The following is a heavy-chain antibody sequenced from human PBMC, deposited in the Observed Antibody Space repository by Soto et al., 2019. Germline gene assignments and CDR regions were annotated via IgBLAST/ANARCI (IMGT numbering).Heavy chain of an antibody. CDR3: ARDDFPYGSGSYPKSY. V-gene: IGHV3-48*02. D-gene: IGHD3-10*01. Sequence: EVQLVESGGGLVQPGGSLRLSCAASGFTFSSYSMNWVRQAPGKGLEWVSYISSSSSTIYYADSVKGRFTISRDNAKNSLYLQMNSLRDEDTAVYYCARDDFPYGSGSYPKSYWGQGTLVTVSS. J-gene: IGHJ4*02. CDR2: ISSSSSTI. CDR1: GFTFSSYS.